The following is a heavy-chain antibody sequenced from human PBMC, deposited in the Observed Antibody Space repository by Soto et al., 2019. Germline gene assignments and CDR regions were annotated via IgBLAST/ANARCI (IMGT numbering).Heavy chain of an antibody. CDR3: TTVTRSVLRYFDWLLLYYFDY. D-gene: IGHD3-9*01. CDR1: GFTFSNAW. J-gene: IGHJ4*02. V-gene: IGHV3-15*07. CDR2: IKSKTDGGTT. Sequence: PGGSLRLSCAASGFTFSNAWINWVRQAPGKGLEWVGRIKSKTDGGTTDYAAPVKGRFTISRDDSKNTLYLQMNSLKTEDTAVYYCTTVTRSVLRYFDWLLLYYFDYWGQGTLVTVSS.